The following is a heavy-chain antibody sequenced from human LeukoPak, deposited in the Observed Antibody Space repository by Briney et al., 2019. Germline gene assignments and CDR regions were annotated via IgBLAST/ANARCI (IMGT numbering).Heavy chain of an antibody. J-gene: IGHJ3*02. CDR3: ATRLGEFSSRDAFNI. CDR2: FSPGDGET. Sequence: ASVKVSCKVSGYSLTELSMHWVRQAPGKGLEWVGGFSPGDGETIYAQRFQGRVTMTKATSTDTAYMELRSLTYEDTAVYYCATRLGEFSSRDAFNIWGQGTMVTVSS. V-gene: IGHV1-24*01. CDR1: GYSLTELS. D-gene: IGHD3-16*02.